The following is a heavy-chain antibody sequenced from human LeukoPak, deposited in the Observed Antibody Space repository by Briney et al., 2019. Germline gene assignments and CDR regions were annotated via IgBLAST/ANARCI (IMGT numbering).Heavy chain of an antibody. CDR3: ARGGYCSSTSCYIGFDY. V-gene: IGHV1-2*02. Sequence: ASVKVSCKASGDTFTGYYMHWVRQAPGQGLEWMGWINPNSGGTNYAQKFQGRVTMTRDTSISTAYMELSRLRSEDTAVYYCARGGYCSSTSCYIGFDYWGQGTLVTVSS. CDR2: INPNSGGT. J-gene: IGHJ4*02. D-gene: IGHD2-2*02. CDR1: GDTFTGYY.